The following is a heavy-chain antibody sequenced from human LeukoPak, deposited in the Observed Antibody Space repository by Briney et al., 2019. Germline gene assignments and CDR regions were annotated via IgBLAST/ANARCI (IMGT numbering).Heavy chain of an antibody. D-gene: IGHD5-24*01. V-gene: IGHV4-34*12. CDR2: VFDGKTT. Sequence: ASASLSLTCAVYGESLNYYYWSWVRQSPEKGLEWIGEVFDGKTTNYNPSLKSRVTISAVTSSNQFSLNLKSETAADTAVYYCASGAWATRLHSWAQGTLVIVSS. CDR1: GESLNYYY. CDR3: ASGAWATRLHS. J-gene: IGHJ4*02.